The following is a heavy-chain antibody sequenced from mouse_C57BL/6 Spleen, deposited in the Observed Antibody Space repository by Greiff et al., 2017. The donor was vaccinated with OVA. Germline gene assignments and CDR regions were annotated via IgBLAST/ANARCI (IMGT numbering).Heavy chain of an antibody. J-gene: IGHJ4*01. CDR3: TDFRLGAYAMDY. CDR1: GFTFSNYW. CDR2: IRLKSDNYAT. Sequence: EVKVEESGGGLVQPGGSMKLSCVASGFTFSNYWMNWVRQSPEKGLEWVAQIRLKSDNYATHYAKSVKGRFTISRDDSKSSVYLQMNNLRAEDTGIYYCTDFRLGAYAMDYWGQGTSVTVSS. V-gene: IGHV6-3*01. D-gene: IGHD4-1*01.